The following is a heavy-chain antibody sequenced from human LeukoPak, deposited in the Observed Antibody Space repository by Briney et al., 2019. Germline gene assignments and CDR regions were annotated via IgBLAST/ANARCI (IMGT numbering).Heavy chain of an antibody. CDR1: GYTFTGYY. CDR2: INPNSGGT. J-gene: IGHJ5*02. V-gene: IGHV1-2*02. Sequence: ASVKVSCKASGYTFTGYYIHWVRQAPGQGLEWMGWINPNSGGTNYAQKFQGRVTMTRDTPISTAYMELSRLRSDDTAVYYCARDSGHNWFDPWGQGTLVTVSS. D-gene: IGHD5-12*01. CDR3: ARDSGHNWFDP.